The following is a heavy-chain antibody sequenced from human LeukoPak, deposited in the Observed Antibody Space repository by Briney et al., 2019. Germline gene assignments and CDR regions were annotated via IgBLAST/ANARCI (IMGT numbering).Heavy chain of an antibody. D-gene: IGHD3-9*01. CDR1: GFTVSSNY. J-gene: IGHJ4*02. Sequence: PGGSLRLSCAASGFTVSSNYMSWVRQAPGKGLVWVSRINSDGSSTSYADSVKGRFTISRDNAKNTLYLQMNSLRAEDTAVYYCARDSLYNYDILTGYYSGPIDYWGQGTLVTVSS. CDR3: ARDSLYNYDILTGYYSGPIDY. V-gene: IGHV3-74*01. CDR2: INSDGSST.